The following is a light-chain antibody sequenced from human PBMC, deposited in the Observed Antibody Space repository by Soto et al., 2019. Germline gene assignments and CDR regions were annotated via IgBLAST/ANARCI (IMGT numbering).Light chain of an antibody. CDR3: ETWDRNTRV. Sequence: QPVLTQSSSASASLGSSVRLTCILSSGHSSYIIAWHQQQPGKAPRYLMKLEGSGSYNKGSGVPDRFSGSSSGADRYLTISTLQSEDEADYYCETWDRNTRVFGGGTKLTVL. CDR1: SGHSSYI. CDR2: LEGSGSY. V-gene: IGLV4-60*03. J-gene: IGLJ3*02.